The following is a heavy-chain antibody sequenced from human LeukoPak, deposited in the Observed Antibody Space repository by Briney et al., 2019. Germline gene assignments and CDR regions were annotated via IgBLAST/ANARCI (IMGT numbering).Heavy chain of an antibody. CDR3: ARDRGSGSYYVGAFDI. CDR1: GYTFTSYA. J-gene: IGHJ3*02. V-gene: IGHV1-3*01. CDR2: INAGNGNT. Sequence: ASVKVSCKASGYTFTSYAMHRVRQAPGQRLEWMGWINAGNGNTKYSQKFQGRVTITRDTSASTAYMELSSLRSEDTAVYYCARDRGSGSYYVGAFDIWGQGTMVTVSS. D-gene: IGHD1-26*01.